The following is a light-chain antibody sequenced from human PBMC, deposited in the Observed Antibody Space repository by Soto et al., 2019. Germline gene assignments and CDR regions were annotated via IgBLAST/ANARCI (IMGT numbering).Light chain of an antibody. CDR2: DTF. V-gene: IGKV3-11*01. CDR3: QQRSSWPLT. Sequence: IVLTQAPARLSFSPGERATLSCTASQDISTYLAWYQQKPGQAPRLFIYDTFNRASDVPARFSGSGSGTVFTLTINNVAPEDSAIYYCQQRSSWPLTFGGGTQVES. CDR1: QDISTY. J-gene: IGKJ4*01.